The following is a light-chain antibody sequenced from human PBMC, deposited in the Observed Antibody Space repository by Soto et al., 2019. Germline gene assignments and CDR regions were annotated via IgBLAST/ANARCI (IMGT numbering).Light chain of an antibody. V-gene: IGKV3-20*01. CDR3: QQYDSSPRT. CDR2: DAS. Sequence: EIVLTQSPATLSLSPGERATLSCRASQSVSSYLAWYQQKPGQAPRLLIYDASRRATGIPDRFSGSGSGTDFTLTISRLEPEDFAVFYCQQYDSSPRTFGQGTKVDIK. CDR1: QSVSSY. J-gene: IGKJ1*01.